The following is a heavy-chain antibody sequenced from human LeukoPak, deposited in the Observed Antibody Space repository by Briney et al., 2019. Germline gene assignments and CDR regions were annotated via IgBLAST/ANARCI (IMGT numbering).Heavy chain of an antibody. CDR1: GFTFSDYH. V-gene: IGHV3-11*01. J-gene: IGHJ4*02. CDR3: ATTDVDKAML. CDR2: ISSSGSTI. D-gene: IGHD5-18*01. Sequence: GGSLRLSCAASGFTFSDYHMSWIRQTPGKGLEWISYISSSGSTIYYADSVKGRFTISRDNSKSSLYLQINSLRVDDTAVYYCATTDVDKAMLWGQGTLVTVSS.